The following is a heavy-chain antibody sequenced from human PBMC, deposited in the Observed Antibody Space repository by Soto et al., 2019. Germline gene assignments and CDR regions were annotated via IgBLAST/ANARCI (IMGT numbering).Heavy chain of an antibody. CDR1: GYTFTDYF. J-gene: IGHJ5*02. V-gene: IGHV1-2*02. CDR2: INPKSRGT. Sequence: ASVKVSCKASGYTFTDYFIHGVRQAPGQGFEWMGWINPKSRGTTYAPKFQGRVTMTRDTSNSTAYMELRGLTSDDTAIYYCARVTLKAGKWFYPSGQRTLVAV. CDR3: ARVTLKAGKWFYP.